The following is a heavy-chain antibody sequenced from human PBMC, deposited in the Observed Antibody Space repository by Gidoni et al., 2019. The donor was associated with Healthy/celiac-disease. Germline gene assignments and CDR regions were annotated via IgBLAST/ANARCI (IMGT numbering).Heavy chain of an antibody. J-gene: IGHJ1*01. CDR2: ISAYNGNT. V-gene: IGHV1-18*01. D-gene: IGHD6-13*01. Sequence: QVQLVQSGAAVQQPGASVMVSCTASGYTFTSYGISWVRQAPGHGLEWMGWISAYNGNTNYAQKLQGRVTMTTDTSTSTAYMELRRLRSDDTAVYYCARDGRAAAGRYFQHWGQGTLVTVSS. CDR1: GYTFTSYG. CDR3: ARDGRAAAGRYFQH.